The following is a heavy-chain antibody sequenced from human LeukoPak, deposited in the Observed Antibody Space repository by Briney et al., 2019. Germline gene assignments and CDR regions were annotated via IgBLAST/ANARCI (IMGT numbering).Heavy chain of an antibody. Sequence: ASVKVSCKASGGTCSSYAISWVRQAPGQGLEWMGRIIPILGIANYAQKFQGRVTITADKSTSTAYMELSSLRSEDPAVYYCARDRGRGDGYINYFDYWGQGTLVTVSS. V-gene: IGHV1-69*04. D-gene: IGHD5-24*01. CDR3: ARDRGRGDGYINYFDY. CDR2: IIPILGIA. CDR1: GGTCSSYA. J-gene: IGHJ4*02.